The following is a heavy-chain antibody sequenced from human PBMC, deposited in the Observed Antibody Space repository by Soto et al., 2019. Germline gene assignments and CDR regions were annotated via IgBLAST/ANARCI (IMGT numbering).Heavy chain of an antibody. Sequence: GGSLRLSCAASGFTFSSYAMSWVRQAPGKGLEWVSAISGSGGSTYYADSVKGRFTISRDNSKNTLYLQMNSLRAEDTAVYYCARIVVVVAANSNNYWGQGTLVTVSS. D-gene: IGHD2-15*01. CDR2: ISGSGGST. CDR3: ARIVVVVAANSNNY. V-gene: IGHV3-23*01. J-gene: IGHJ4*02. CDR1: GFTFSSYA.